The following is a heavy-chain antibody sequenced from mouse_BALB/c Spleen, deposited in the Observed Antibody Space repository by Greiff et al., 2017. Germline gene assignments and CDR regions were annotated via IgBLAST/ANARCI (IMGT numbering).Heavy chain of an antibody. D-gene: IGHD2-12*01. CDR3: APLRRFDY. Sequence: QVQLQQSGAELAKPGASVKMSCKASGYTFTSYWMHWVKQRPGQGLEWIGYINPSTGYTEYNQKFKDKATLTADKSSSTAYMQLSSLTSEDAAVYYCAPLRRFDYWGQGTTLTVSS. J-gene: IGHJ2*01. CDR1: GYTFTSYW. V-gene: IGHV1-7*01. CDR2: INPSTGYT.